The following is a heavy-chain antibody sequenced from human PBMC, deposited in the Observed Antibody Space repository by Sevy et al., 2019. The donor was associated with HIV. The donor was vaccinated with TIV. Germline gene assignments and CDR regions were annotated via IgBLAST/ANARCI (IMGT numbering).Heavy chain of an antibody. V-gene: IGHV3-48*02. J-gene: IGHJ4*02. Sequence: GGSLRLSCAASGFTFDTYSMNWVRQAPGKGLEWVSYISSGGGTVDYADSVKGRFTVSRDNAKDSLYLQMNSLRDEDTAVYYCARDSYYAFDFWGQGTLVTVS. CDR1: GFTFDTYS. CDR3: ARDSYYAFDF. D-gene: IGHD2-2*01. CDR2: ISSGGGTV.